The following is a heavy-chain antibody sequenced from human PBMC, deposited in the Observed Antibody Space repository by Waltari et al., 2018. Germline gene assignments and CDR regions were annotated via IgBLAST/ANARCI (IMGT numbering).Heavy chain of an antibody. CDR3: ARDRYYDSSGYYYDY. D-gene: IGHD3-22*01. CDR2: IYYSGST. J-gene: IGHJ4*02. Sequence: QVQLQESGPGLVKPSQTLSLTCSVSGGSISRGGYYWRWTRQHPGKGLEWIGYIYYSGSTYYNPSLKSRVTISVDTSKNQFSLKLSSVTAADTAVYYCARDRYYDSSGYYYDYWGQGTLVTVSS. CDR1: GGSISRGGYY. V-gene: IGHV4-31*03.